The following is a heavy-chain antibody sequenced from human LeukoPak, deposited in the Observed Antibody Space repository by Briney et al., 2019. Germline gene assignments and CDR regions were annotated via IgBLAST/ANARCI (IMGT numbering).Heavy chain of an antibody. CDR1: GGSISSGGYY. J-gene: IGHJ5*02. CDR2: IYYGGST. V-gene: IGHV4-31*03. CDR3: ARGSMCADYYGSGSFFCGFDR. Sequence: PSQTLSLTCTVSGGSISSGGYYWSCLRQHPGKGLEWIGYIYYGGSTYYNPSIKSRVIISVDTSKNQFSLKLSSVSAADSAVYYCARGSMCADYYGSGSFFCGFDRWGQGTLVTVSS. D-gene: IGHD3-10*01.